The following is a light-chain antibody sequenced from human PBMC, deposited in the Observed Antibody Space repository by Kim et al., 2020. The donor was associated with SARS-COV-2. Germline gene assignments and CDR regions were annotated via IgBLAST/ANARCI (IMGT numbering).Light chain of an antibody. J-gene: IGLJ1*01. CDR1: GSNIGAGYD. V-gene: IGLV1-40*01. CDR2: GNS. Sequence: RVTISWTGGGSNIGAGYDVHWYQQLPGTAPKLLIYGNSNRPSGVPDRFSGSKSGTSASLAITGLQAEDEADYYCQSYDSSLSGYVFGTGTKVTVL. CDR3: QSYDSSLSGYV.